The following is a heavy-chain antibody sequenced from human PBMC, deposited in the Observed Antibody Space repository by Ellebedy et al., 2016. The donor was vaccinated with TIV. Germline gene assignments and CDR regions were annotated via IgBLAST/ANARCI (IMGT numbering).Heavy chain of an antibody. CDR1: GFTFGDYS. V-gene: IGHV3-49*03. CDR2: ISGNGYGEKT. J-gene: IGHJ4*02. D-gene: IGHD5-12*01. CDR3: TKWLRPYYFDY. Sequence: GESLKISCTASGFTFGDYSMSWFRQAPGKGLEWIGFISGNGYGEKTAYAASVKGRFTISRDDSKSIAYLQMNSLKTEDTAVYYCTKWLRPYYFDYWGQGTLVTVSS.